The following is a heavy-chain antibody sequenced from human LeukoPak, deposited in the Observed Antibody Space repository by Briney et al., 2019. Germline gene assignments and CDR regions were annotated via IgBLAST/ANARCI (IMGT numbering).Heavy chain of an antibody. Sequence: SETLSLTCTVSGGSISSGLYYWVWIRQPPGKGLEWIGEINHSGSTNYNPSLKSRVTISVDTSKNQFSLKLSSVTAADTAVYYCARAGAGYGYSLFDYWGQGTLVTVSS. CDR2: INHSGST. V-gene: IGHV4-39*07. J-gene: IGHJ4*02. D-gene: IGHD5-18*01. CDR1: GGSISSGLYY. CDR3: ARAGAGYGYSLFDY.